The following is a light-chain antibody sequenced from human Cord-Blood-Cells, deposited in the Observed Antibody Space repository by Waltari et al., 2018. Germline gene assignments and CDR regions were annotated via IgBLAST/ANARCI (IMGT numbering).Light chain of an antibody. Sequence: QSALTQPRSVSGSPGPPVNIPCTGTSSDVGGSNYVCWYQQHPGKAPKPMIDDVSKRPSGAPSRFSGSKSGNTASLTSSGLQAEEEADHYCCASAGIKTWEFGGVSRLT. CDR1: SSDVGGSNY. CDR3: CASAGIKTWE. J-gene: IGLJ3*02. CDR2: DVS. V-gene: IGLV2-11*01.